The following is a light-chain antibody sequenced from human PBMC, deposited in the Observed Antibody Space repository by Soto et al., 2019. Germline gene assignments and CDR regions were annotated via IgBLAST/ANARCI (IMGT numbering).Light chain of an antibody. CDR1: QSVSSSY. Sequence: EIVLTHSPGTLSLSPLERATLSFMSSQSVSSSYLAWYQQKPGQAPRLLIYGASRRATGVPDRFIGSGSGTDFTLTISRLEPEDFAVYYCQHYITSLTTFGQGTKVDIK. J-gene: IGKJ1*01. V-gene: IGKV3-20*01. CDR3: QHYITSLTT. CDR2: GAS.